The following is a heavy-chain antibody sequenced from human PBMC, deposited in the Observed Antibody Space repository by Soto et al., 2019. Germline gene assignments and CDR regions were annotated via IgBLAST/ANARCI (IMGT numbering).Heavy chain of an antibody. CDR3: ATAQERELQSVIDF. Sequence: GGALRLSCATSGLTFSNYAMRWVRQAPGGGLEWVSSMSGSSSTTYYADSVRGRLTISRDRAKNTLYLQMNSLRAEDTALYYCATAQERELQSVIDFWGQGTLVTVSS. V-gene: IGHV3-23*01. D-gene: IGHD1-7*01. CDR2: MSGSSSTT. CDR1: GLTFSNYA. J-gene: IGHJ5*01.